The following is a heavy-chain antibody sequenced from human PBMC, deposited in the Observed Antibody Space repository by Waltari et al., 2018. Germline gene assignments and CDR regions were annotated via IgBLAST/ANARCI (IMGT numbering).Heavy chain of an antibody. Sequence: QVQLQQWGAGLLKPSETLSLTCAVYGGSFSDYYWSWIRQPPGKGLEWIGEINHSGSTNYNPSLKSRITISVDTSKSQFSLKLSSVTAADTAVYYCARDRGLRRLSTFEIWGQGTMVTVSS. J-gene: IGHJ3*02. CDR1: GGSFSDYY. CDR3: ARDRGLRRLSTFEI. V-gene: IGHV4-34*01. D-gene: IGHD3-16*02. CDR2: INHSGST.